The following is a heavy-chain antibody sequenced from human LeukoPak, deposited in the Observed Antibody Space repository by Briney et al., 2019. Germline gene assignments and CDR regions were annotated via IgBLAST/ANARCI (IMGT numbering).Heavy chain of an antibody. CDR1: GGSFSGYY. D-gene: IGHD4-17*01. Sequence: PSETLSLTCAVYGGSFSGYYWSWIRQPPGKGLEWIGEINHSGSTNYNPSLKSRVTISVDTSKNQFSLKLSSVTAADTAVYYCARERYGENRKTFDYWGQGTLVTVSS. J-gene: IGHJ4*02. CDR2: INHSGST. CDR3: ARERYGENRKTFDY. V-gene: IGHV4-34*01.